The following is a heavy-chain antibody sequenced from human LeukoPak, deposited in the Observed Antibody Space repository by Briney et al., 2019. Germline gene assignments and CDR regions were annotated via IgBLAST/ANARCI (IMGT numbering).Heavy chain of an antibody. CDR1: GFTFGDYA. V-gene: IGHV3-21*01. D-gene: IGHD2-2*01. CDR3: ARDGPYCSSTSCYDRGGYYYYMDV. J-gene: IGHJ6*03. Sequence: GGSLRLSCTASGFTFGDYAMTWVRQAPGKGLEWVSSISGSSSFIYYADSLKGRFTTSRDNAKKSLYLQMNSLRAEDTAVYYCARDGPYCSSTSCYDRGGYYYYMDVWGKGTTVTVSS. CDR2: ISGSSSFI.